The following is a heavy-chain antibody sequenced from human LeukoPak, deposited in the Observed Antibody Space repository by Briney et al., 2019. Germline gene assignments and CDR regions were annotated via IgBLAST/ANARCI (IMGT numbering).Heavy chain of an antibody. CDR1: GFTFSSYG. J-gene: IGHJ6*02. CDR2: IWYDGSNK. V-gene: IGHV3-33*01. Sequence: PGGSPRLSCAASGFTFSSYGMHWVRQAPGKGLEWVAVIWYDGSNKYYADSVKGRFTISRDNSKNTLYLQMNSLRAEDTAVYYCARVDCSSTSCYYYYYGMDVWGQGTTVTVSS. D-gene: IGHD2-2*01. CDR3: ARVDCSSTSCYYYYYGMDV.